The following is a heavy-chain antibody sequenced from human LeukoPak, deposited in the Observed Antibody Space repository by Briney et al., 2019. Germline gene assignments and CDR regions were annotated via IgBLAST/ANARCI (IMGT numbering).Heavy chain of an antibody. J-gene: IGHJ5*02. V-gene: IGHV1-18*01. CDR3: ARERAAAANWFDP. CDR2: ISAYNGNT. D-gene: IGHD2-2*01. CDR1: GYTFNSYG. Sequence: ASVKVSCKASGYTFNSYGIRWVRQAPGQGLEWMGWISAYNGNTNYAQKLQGTVTMTTDTCTSTAYMELRRLRSDDTAVYYCARERAAAANWFDPWGQGTLVTVSS.